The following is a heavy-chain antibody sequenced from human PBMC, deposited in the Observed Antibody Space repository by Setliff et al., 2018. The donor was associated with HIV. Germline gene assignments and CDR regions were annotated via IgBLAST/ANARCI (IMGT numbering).Heavy chain of an antibody. J-gene: IGHJ4*02. CDR2: IIPLFGTA. Sequence: GASVKVSCKASRDIFSSYGTTWVRQAPGQGLEWMGGIIPLFGTADYAQKYRGRVTITADESTSTAYMELSSLRLDDTAVYYCARDNSDYGDSAYFDYWGQGTLVTVS. CDR1: RDIFSSYG. V-gene: IGHV1-69*13. D-gene: IGHD4-17*01. CDR3: ARDNSDYGDSAYFDY.